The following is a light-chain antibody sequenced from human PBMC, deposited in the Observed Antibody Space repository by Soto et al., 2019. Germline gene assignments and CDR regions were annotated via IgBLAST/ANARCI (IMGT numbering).Light chain of an antibody. J-gene: IGKJ1*01. V-gene: IGKV1-8*01. CDR3: QQYYSYPWT. Sequence: AIRMTQSPSSFSASTGDRVTITCRASQGISSYLAWYQQKPGKAPKLLIFAASILQSGVPSRFSGSGYGTDFTLTISCLQSEDFATYYCQQYYSYPWTFGQGTKVEIK. CDR1: QGISSY. CDR2: AAS.